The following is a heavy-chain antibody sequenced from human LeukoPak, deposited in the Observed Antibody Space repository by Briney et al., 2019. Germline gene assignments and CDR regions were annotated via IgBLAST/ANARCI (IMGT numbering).Heavy chain of an antibody. D-gene: IGHD6-19*01. CDR2: MHHSGST. CDR1: GVSISSYY. V-gene: IGHV4-59*08. J-gene: IGHJ5*02. Sequence: SETLSLTCTVSGVSISSYYWSWIRQPPGKGLEWIGYMHHSGSTKHNPYLKSRVTISVDTSKSQFSLKLSSVTAADTAVYYCARHAAVEGSSGWSPLWWFDPWGQGTLVTVSS. CDR3: ARHAAVEGSSGWSPLWWFDP.